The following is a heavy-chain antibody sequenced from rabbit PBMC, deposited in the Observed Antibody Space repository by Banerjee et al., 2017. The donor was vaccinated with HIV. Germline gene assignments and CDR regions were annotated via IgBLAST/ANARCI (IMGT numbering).Heavy chain of an antibody. CDR3: ARRYDSGAGGYGRVNL. CDR2: IDAASGGGA. Sequence: QEQLEESGGDLVKPEGSLTLTCTASGFTLSDYWMCWVRQAPGKGLEWIACIDAASGGGAYYAGWAKGRFTVSKASWTTVTLQMTSLTAADTATYFCARRYDSGAGGYGRVNLWGQGTLVTVS. V-gene: IGHV1S45*01. CDR1: GFTLSDYW. D-gene: IGHD1-1*01. J-gene: IGHJ4*01.